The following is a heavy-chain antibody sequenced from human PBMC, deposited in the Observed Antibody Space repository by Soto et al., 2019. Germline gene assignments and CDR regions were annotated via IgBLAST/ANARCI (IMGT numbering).Heavy chain of an antibody. Sequence: GGSLRLSCAASGFTFSSYAMHWVRQAPGKGLEWVAVISYDGSNKYYADSVKGRFTISRDNSKNTLYLQMNSLRAEDTAVYYCARYYDSSGYYYRAPFDPWGQGTLVTVSS. D-gene: IGHD3-22*01. CDR3: ARYYDSSGYYYRAPFDP. CDR1: GFTFSSYA. J-gene: IGHJ5*02. CDR2: ISYDGSNK. V-gene: IGHV3-30-3*01.